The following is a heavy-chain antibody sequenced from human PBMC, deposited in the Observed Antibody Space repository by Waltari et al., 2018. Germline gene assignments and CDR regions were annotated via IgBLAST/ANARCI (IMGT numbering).Heavy chain of an antibody. V-gene: IGHV4-30-2*01. CDR2: INDSGST. Sequence: QLQLQESGSGLVKPSQTLSLTCAVSGASVSSCGHPGSWIRLPPGRGLEWIGYINDSGSTYYNPTLKSRVTISIDSSRNQFSLKLTSVTTADTAVYYCARDPGGFDRRFDSWGQGILVTVSS. CDR1: GASVSSCGHP. D-gene: IGHD3-16*01. J-gene: IGHJ5*01. CDR3: ARDPGGFDRRFDS.